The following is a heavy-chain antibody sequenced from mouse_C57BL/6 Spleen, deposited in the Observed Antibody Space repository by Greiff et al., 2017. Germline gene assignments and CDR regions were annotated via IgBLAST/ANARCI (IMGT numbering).Heavy chain of an antibody. CDR3: ARDLTYGNYEQAVDY. CDR1: GYAFTNYL. V-gene: IGHV1-54*01. J-gene: IGHJ4*01. D-gene: IGHD2-1*01. Sequence: VQLQESGAELVRPGTSVKVSCKASGYAFTNYLIEWVKQRPGQGLEWIGVLNPGSGGTNYNEKFKGKATLTADKSSSTAYMQLSSLTSEDAAVYFCARDLTYGNYEQAVDYWGQGTSVTVS. CDR2: LNPGSGGT.